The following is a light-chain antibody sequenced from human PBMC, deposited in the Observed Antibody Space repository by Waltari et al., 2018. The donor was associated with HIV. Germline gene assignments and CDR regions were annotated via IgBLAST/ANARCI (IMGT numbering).Light chain of an antibody. V-gene: IGLV1-44*01. CDR3: AAWDDSLNGWV. J-gene: IGLJ3*02. Sequence: QSVLTQPPSASGTPGQRVTISCSGRSSNIGSNTVNWYQQLPGTAPKLLIYSNNQRPSGVPARFSGSKSGTSASLAISGLQSEDEADYYCAAWDDSLNGWVFGGGTKLTVL. CDR2: SNN. CDR1: SSNIGSNT.